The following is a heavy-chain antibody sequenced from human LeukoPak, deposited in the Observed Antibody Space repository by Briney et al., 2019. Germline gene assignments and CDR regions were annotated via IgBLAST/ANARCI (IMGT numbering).Heavy chain of an antibody. V-gene: IGHV3-23*01. D-gene: IGHD3-3*02. CDR2: ISDRGRA. J-gene: IGHJ4*02. Sequence: PGGSLRLSCAASGFTFRTNAMSWVRQAPGKGLEWVSGISDRGRAFYTASVKGRFTISRDNSKNTLYLQMNSLRAEDTAIYYCAKDLHFWSGIADWGQGTLVTASS. CDR3: AKDLHFWSGIAD. CDR1: GFTFRTNA.